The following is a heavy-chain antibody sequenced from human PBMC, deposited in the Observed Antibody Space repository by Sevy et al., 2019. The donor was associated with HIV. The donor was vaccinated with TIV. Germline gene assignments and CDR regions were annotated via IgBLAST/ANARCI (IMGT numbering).Heavy chain of an antibody. D-gene: IGHD2-8*01. V-gene: IGHV3-15*01. CDR3: ATDPIIVLLVTDGMDV. J-gene: IGHJ6*02. Sequence: GGSLRLSCAASGFTFSTYAMSWVRQAPGKGLEWVGRIKSRPDGGTTDYAATVKGRFTTSRDDSKNTLYLQMNSLKTEDSAVYYCATDPIIVLLVTDGMDVWGQGTTVTVSS. CDR1: GFTFSTYA. CDR2: IKSRPDGGTT.